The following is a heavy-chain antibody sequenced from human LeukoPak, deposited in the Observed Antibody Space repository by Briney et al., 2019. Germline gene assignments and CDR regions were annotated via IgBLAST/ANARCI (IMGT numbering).Heavy chain of an antibody. V-gene: IGHV3-7*01. CDR3: ARLGSSWDFFDF. J-gene: IGHJ4*02. CDR2: IKQDAGEI. CDR1: GFTLSAYW. D-gene: IGHD6-13*01. Sequence: QPGGSLRLSCVASGFTLSAYWMSWVRQLPGKGLEWVANIKQDAGEIRYVDSVKGRFTISRDNAKNSVYLQMNSLTAEDTGVHYCARLGSSWDFFDFWGQGTLVTVS.